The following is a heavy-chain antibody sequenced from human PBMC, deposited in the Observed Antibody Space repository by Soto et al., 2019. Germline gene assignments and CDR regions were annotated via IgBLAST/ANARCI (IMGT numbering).Heavy chain of an antibody. V-gene: IGHV4-59*08. CDR2: IYYSGST. D-gene: IGHD5-12*01. CDR1: GGSISSYY. CDR3: ARLGSGYEFRPAGPLYYFDY. Sequence: PSETLSLTCTVSGGSISSYYWSWIRQPPGKGLEWIGYIYYSGSTNYNPSLKSRVTISVDTSKNQFSLKLSSVTAADTAVYYCARLGSGYEFRPAGPLYYFDYWGQGTLVTVSS. J-gene: IGHJ4*02.